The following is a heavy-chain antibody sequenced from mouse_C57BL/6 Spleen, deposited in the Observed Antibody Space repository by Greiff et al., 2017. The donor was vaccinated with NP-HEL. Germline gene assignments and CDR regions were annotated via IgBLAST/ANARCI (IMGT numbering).Heavy chain of an antibody. CDR2: IDPSDSYT. J-gene: IGHJ1*03. D-gene: IGHD1-1*01. CDR3: AREGVDGWYFDV. V-gene: IGHV1-69*01. Sequence: VQLQQPGAELVMPGASVKLSCKASGYTFTSYWMHWVKQRPGQGLEWIGEIDPSDSYTNYNQKFKGKSTLTVDKSSSTAYMQLSSLTSEDSAVYYCAREGVDGWYFDVWGTGTTVTVSS. CDR1: GYTFTSYW.